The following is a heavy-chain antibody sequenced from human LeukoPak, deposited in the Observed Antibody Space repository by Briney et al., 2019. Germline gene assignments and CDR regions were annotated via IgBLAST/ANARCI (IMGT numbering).Heavy chain of an antibody. CDR2: IFPSGGEI. D-gene: IGHD2-8*02. J-gene: IGHJ4*02. Sequence: GGSLRLSCAASGFTVSSYYMSWVRQAPGKGLEWVSSIFPSGGEIHYADSVRGRFTISRDNSKSTLSLQMNSLRAEDTATYYCATYRQVLLPFESWGQGTLVTVSS. CDR3: ATYRQVLLPFES. V-gene: IGHV3-53*01. CDR1: GFTVSSYY.